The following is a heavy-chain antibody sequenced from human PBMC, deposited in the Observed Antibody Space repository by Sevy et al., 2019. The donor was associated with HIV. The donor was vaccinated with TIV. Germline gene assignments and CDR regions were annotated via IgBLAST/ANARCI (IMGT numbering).Heavy chain of an antibody. Sequence: ASVKVSCKASGYTFTSYYMHWVRQAPGQGLEWMGIINPSGGSTSYAQKFQGRVTMTRATSTSTVYMELSSLRSEDMAVYYCARTNVVVVAATRYYYYYMDVWGKGTTVTVSS. J-gene: IGHJ6*03. D-gene: IGHD2-15*01. CDR2: INPSGGST. CDR3: ARTNVVVVAATRYYYYYMDV. CDR1: GYTFTSYY. V-gene: IGHV1-46*01.